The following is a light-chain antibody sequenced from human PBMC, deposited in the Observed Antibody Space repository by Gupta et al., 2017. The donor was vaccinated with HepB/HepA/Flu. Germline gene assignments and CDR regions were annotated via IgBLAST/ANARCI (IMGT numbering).Light chain of an antibody. J-gene: IGKJ3*01. CDR1: QSVRTN. CDR3: QQYNNWAET. V-gene: IGKV3-15*01. CDR2: GAS. Sequence: EVVMTQSPATLSVSPGEGATLSCRASQSVRTNVAWYQHKPGQAPRLLIYGASIRATGIPATFLGSGSETDFTLTISSLQSEDFAVYYCQQYNNWAETFVPGTNVHLK.